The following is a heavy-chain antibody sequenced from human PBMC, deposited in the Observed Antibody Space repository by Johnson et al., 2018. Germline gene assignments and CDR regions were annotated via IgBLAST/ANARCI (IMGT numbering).Heavy chain of an antibody. V-gene: IGHV3-30*03. CDR3: ATETDGFDS. CDR2: ILYDGGNK. Sequence: VQLVESGGGVVQPGRSLRLSCAASGFIFSNYAMHWVRQAPGKGLEWVAVILYDGGNKYYADSVKGRFTISRDNSKNTLYLQMNSLKAEDTAVYSCATETDGFDSWGQVTLVTVSS. J-gene: IGHJ3*02. CDR1: GFIFSNYA.